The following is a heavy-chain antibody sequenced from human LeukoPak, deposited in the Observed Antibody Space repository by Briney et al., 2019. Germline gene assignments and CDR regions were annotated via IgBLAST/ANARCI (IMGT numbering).Heavy chain of an antibody. D-gene: IGHD5-18*01. CDR2: IRFDGSTK. Sequence: GGSLRLSCATSGFTFSNYGMHWVRQAPGKGLEWVAFIRFDGSTKYYADSVKGRFTISRDNSKNTFYLQMNSLRGGDTAIYYCARDERWIQFNYWGQGTLVTVSS. V-gene: IGHV3-30*02. CDR1: GFTFSNYG. CDR3: ARDERWIQFNY. J-gene: IGHJ4*02.